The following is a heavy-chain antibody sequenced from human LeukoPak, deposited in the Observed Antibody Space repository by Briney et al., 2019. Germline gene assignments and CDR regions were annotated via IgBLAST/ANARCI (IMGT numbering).Heavy chain of an antibody. V-gene: IGHV4-59*01. CDR2: IYYSGST. CDR3: ARGGLENGYHANDGFDI. D-gene: IGHD3-22*01. J-gene: IGHJ3*02. Sequence: SETLSLTCTVSGGSISGYHWSWIRQPSGKGLDWIGYIYYSGSTKYNPSLKSRVTMSVDTSKNQFPLKLSSVTAADTAVYYCARGGLENGYHANDGFDICGQGTMVTVSS. CDR1: GGSISGYH.